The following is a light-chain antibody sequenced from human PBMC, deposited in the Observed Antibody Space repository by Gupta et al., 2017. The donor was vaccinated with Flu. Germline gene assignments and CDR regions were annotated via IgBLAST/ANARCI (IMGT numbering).Light chain of an antibody. CDR2: SIS. CDR1: QSLIQSDGNTY. CDR3: QHDGSWPFT. J-gene: IGKJ4*01. V-gene: IGKV2-30*02. Sequence: SLTGTLGQPAAVTGRSTQSLIQSDGNTYLHWFQQRPGQSPRLLIYSISNRDTGVPDRFGGSGSGTEFTVAISRLEAEDFGMYYCQHDGSWPFTFGRGTKVEIK.